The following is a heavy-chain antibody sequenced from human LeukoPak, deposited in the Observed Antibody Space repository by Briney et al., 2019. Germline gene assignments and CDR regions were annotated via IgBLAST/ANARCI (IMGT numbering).Heavy chain of an antibody. CDR2: ISYDGSNK. CDR1: GFTFSSYA. CDR3: ARDREYSYGYIDY. V-gene: IGHV3-30-3*01. Sequence: GGSLRLSCAASGFTFSSYAMHWVRQAPGKGLEWVAVISYDGSNKYYADSVKGRFTISRDNAKNSLYLQMNSLRAEDTAVYYCARDREYSYGYIDYWGQGTLVTVSS. D-gene: IGHD5-18*01. J-gene: IGHJ4*02.